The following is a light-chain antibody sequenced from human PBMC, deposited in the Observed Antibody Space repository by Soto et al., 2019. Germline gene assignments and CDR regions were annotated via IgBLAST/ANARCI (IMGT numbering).Light chain of an antibody. V-gene: IGLV1-44*01. CDR1: SSNIGSNT. CDR2: SNN. J-gene: IGLJ2*01. CDR3: AAWDDSLNGRV. Sequence: QSVLTQPPSASGTPGQRVTISCSGSSSNIGSNTVNWYQQLPGTAPKLLIYSNNQRPSGVPDRFSGSKSGTSASLTISGLHSEDEADYYCAAWDDSLNGRVFGGGTKVTVL.